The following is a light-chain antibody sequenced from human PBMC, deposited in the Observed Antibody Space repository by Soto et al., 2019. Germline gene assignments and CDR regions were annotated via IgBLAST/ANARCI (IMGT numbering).Light chain of an antibody. V-gene: IGLV2-14*03. Sequence: QSALAQPASVSGSPGQSITISCTGTSSDVGGYDYVSWYQQHPGKAPKLVIYDVATRPSGVSDRFSGSKSGNTASLTISGLQAEDEADYYCSSYGSITTRCDFGTGTKVTVL. CDR2: DVA. CDR3: SSYGSITTRCD. CDR1: SSDVGGYDY. J-gene: IGLJ1*01.